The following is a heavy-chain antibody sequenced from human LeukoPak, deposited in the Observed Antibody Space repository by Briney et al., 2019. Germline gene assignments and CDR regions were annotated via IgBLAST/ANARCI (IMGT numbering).Heavy chain of an antibody. Sequence: PSETLSLTCTVSGGSISSSSYYWGWIRQPPGKGLEWIGSIYYSGSTYYNPSLKSRVTISVDTSKNQFSLKLSSVTAADTAVYYCATHRRRAYSSGWPIDYWGQGTLVTVSS. J-gene: IGHJ4*02. V-gene: IGHV4-39*01. D-gene: IGHD6-19*01. CDR1: GGSISSSSYY. CDR3: ATHRRRAYSSGWPIDY. CDR2: IYYSGST.